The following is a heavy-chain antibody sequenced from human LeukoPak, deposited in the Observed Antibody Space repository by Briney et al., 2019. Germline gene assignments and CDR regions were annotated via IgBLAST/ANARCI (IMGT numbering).Heavy chain of an antibody. D-gene: IGHD6-6*01. CDR2: INWNGGTT. Sequence: GGSLRLSCAASGFTFDDYGMAWVRQVPGKGLEWVAGINWNGGTTAYADSVKGRFTISRDNAKNSLYLQMNSLRAEDTAFYYCARDLWVSSSSQLATFDYWGPGTPVTVSS. CDR1: GFTFDDYG. CDR3: ARDLWVSSSSQLATFDY. J-gene: IGHJ4*02. V-gene: IGHV3-20*04.